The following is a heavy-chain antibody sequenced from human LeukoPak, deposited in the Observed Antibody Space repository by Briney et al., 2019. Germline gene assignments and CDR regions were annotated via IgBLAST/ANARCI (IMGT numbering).Heavy chain of an antibody. CDR2: IRYDGNNK. J-gene: IGHJ6*03. Sequence: GGSLRLSCAASGFTFSSYGMHWVRQAPGKGLEWVAFIRYDGNNKYYADSVKGRFTISRDNSKNTLYLQMNSLRAEDTAVYYCAKDGWAAPGYYYYMDVWGKGTTVTVSS. CDR3: AKDGWAAPGYYYYMDV. D-gene: IGHD1-26*01. CDR1: GFTFSSYG. V-gene: IGHV3-30*02.